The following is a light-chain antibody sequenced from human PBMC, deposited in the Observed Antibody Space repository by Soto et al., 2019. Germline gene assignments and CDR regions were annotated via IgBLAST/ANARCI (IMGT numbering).Light chain of an antibody. J-gene: IGLJ1*01. CDR1: SSDVGANNY. Sequence: QSVLTQPASVSGSPGQSITISCTGTSSDVGANNYVSWYQQRSGKAPKLLIHEVSNRPAGVSDRFSGSKSGNTASLTISGLQAEDEADYYCSAFATSRAYVFGIGTKVTVL. CDR3: SAFATSRAYV. CDR2: EVS. V-gene: IGLV2-14*01.